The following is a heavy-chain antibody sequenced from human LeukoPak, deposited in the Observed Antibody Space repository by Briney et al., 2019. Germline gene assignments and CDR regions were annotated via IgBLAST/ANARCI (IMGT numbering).Heavy chain of an antibody. CDR1: GFTFSSYA. CDR2: IRYDGSNK. Sequence: GGSLRLSCAASGFTFSSYAMSWVRQAPGKGLEWVAFIRYDGSNKYYIESVEGRFTISRDNSKNTLFLQMNSLRAEDTAVYFCARDLTLGADGTYFDYWGQGTLVTVSS. D-gene: IGHD6-13*01. CDR3: ARDLTLGADGTYFDY. J-gene: IGHJ4*02. V-gene: IGHV3-30*02.